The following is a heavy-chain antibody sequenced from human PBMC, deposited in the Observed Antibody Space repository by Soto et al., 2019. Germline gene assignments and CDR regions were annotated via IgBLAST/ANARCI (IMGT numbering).Heavy chain of an antibody. CDR2: MNPNSGNT. J-gene: IGHJ3*02. D-gene: IGHD3-9*01. V-gene: IGHV1-8*01. CDR1: GYTFTSYD. CDR3: ATHDILTGYYFRGGFDAFDI. Sequence: ASVKVSCKASGYTFTSYDINWVRQATGQGLEWMGWMNPNSGNTGYAQKFQGRVTMTRNTSISTAYMELSSLRSEDTAVYYCATHDILTGYYFRGGFDAFDIWGQGTMVTVSS.